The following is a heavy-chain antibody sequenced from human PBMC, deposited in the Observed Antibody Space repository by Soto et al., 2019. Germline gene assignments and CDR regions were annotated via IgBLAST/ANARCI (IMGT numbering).Heavy chain of an antibody. D-gene: IGHD6-13*01. CDR3: ARGRSLDRVAAVYYFDY. Sequence: SETLSLTCAVYGGSFSGYYWSWIRQPPGKGLEWIGEINHSGSTNYNPSLKSRVTISVDTSKNQFSLKLSSVTAADTAVYYCARGRSLDRVAAVYYFDYWGQGTLVTVPS. CDR2: INHSGST. J-gene: IGHJ4*02. CDR1: GGSFSGYY. V-gene: IGHV4-34*01.